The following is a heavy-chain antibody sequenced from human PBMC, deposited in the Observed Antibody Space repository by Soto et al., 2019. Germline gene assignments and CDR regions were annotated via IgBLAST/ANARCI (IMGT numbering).Heavy chain of an antibody. CDR3: ARGDRSPNY. J-gene: IGHJ4*02. Sequence: QVQLVQSGAEVKKTGDSVKVSCKSSGYDFTNYGITWVRQAPGQGLDWVGWIRVYNGDTKYAQKFQGRVTLTTDTSTTTAYMELRSLRSDDTAVYYCARGDRSPNYWGQGTLVTVSS. D-gene: IGHD1-26*01. CDR2: IRVYNGDT. V-gene: IGHV1-18*01. CDR1: GYDFTNYG.